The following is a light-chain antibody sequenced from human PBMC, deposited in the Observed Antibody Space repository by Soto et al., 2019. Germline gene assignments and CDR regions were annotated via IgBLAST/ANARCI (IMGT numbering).Light chain of an antibody. V-gene: IGLV1-44*01. Sequence: QSVVTQPPSASGTPGQRVTVSCSGSSSNIGSNTVNWYQQLPGTAPKLLIYSNNQRPSGVPDRFSGSKSGTSASLAISGLQSEDKADYYCAAWDDSLNGPNYVFGTGTKLTVL. J-gene: IGLJ1*01. CDR3: AAWDDSLNGPNYV. CDR2: SNN. CDR1: SSNIGSNT.